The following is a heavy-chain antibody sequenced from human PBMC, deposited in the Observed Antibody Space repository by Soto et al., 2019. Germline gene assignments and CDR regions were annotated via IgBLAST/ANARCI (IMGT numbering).Heavy chain of an antibody. CDR2: INHSGST. CDR1: GGSFSCYY. J-gene: IGHJ4*02. Sequence: PSETLSLTCAVYGGSFSCYYWSWIRQPPGKGLEWIGEINHSGSTNYNPSLKSRVTISVDTSKNQFSLKLSSVTAADTAVYYCARAGRRGYGIYYFDYWGQGTLVTVSS. D-gene: IGHD5-18*01. CDR3: ARAGRRGYGIYYFDY. V-gene: IGHV4-34*01.